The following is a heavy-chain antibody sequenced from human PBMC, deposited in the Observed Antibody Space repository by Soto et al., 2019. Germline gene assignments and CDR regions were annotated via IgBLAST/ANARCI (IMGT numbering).Heavy chain of an antibody. J-gene: IGHJ4*02. CDR2: IYPGDSDT. D-gene: IGHD6-13*01. Sequence: GASVKVSCKGSGYSFTSYWIGWVRQMPGKGLEWMGIIYPGDSDTRYSPSFQGQVTISADKSISTAYLQWSSLKASDTAMYYCVRRGPSAANDYWGQGTLVTVSS. CDR3: VRRGPSAANDY. CDR1: GYSFTSYW. V-gene: IGHV5-51*01.